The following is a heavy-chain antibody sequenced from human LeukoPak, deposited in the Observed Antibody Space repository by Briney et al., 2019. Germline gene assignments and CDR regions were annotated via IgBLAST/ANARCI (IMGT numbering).Heavy chain of an antibody. CDR1: GFTFSSYA. J-gene: IGHJ5*02. CDR2: ISGSGGST. Sequence: GGSLRLSCAASGFTFSSYAMSWVRQAPGKGLEWVSAISGSGGSTYYADSVKGRFTISRDNSKNTLYLQMNSLRAEDTAVYYCAKDPVRKGYCSSTSCFDNWFDPWGQETLVTVSS. V-gene: IGHV3-23*01. CDR3: AKDPVRKGYCSSTSCFDNWFDP. D-gene: IGHD2-2*01.